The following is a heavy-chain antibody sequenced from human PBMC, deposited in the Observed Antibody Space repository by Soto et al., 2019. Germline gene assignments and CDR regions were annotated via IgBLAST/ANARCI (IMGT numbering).Heavy chain of an antibody. D-gene: IGHD5-12*01. CDR2: IRSKAYGGTT. Sequence: GGSLRLSCTASGFTFGDYAMSWFRQAPGKGLEWVGFIRSKAYGGTTEYAASVKGRFTISRDDSKSIAYLQMNSLKTEDTAVYYCTRDRGRGYSGYDHLDYWGQGTLVTVSS. CDR1: GFTFGDYA. J-gene: IGHJ4*02. V-gene: IGHV3-49*03. CDR3: TRDRGRGYSGYDHLDY.